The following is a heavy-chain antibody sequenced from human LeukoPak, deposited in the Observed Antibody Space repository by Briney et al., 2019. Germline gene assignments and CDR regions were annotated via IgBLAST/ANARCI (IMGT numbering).Heavy chain of an antibody. CDR2: MNPNSGNT. Sequence: ASVKVSCKASGYTFTSYDINWVRQATGQGLEWMGWMNPNSGNTGYAQKFQGRVTMTRNTSISTAYMELSSLRSEDTAVYYCARALGYYHYYYMDVWGKGTTVTVSS. V-gene: IGHV1-8*01. J-gene: IGHJ6*03. CDR3: ARALGYYHYYYMDV. CDR1: GYTFTSYD. D-gene: IGHD1-26*01.